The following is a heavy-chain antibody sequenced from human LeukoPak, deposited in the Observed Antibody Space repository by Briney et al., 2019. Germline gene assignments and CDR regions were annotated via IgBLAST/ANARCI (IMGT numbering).Heavy chain of an antibody. D-gene: IGHD3-16*01. CDR2: IYYSGGT. J-gene: IGHJ6*03. CDR1: GGSINNYY. Sequence: SETLSLTCTVSGGSINNYYWSWIRQPPGKGLEWIGYIYYSGGTNYNPSLKSRVTISVGTSKNQFSLKLRSVTAADTAVYYCARNLRGGGYYYYYMDVWGKGTTVTVSS. V-gene: IGHV4-59*01. CDR3: ARNLRGGGYYYYYMDV.